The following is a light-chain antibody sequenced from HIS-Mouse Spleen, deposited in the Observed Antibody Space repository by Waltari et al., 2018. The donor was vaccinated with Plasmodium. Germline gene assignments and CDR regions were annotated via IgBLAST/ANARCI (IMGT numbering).Light chain of an antibody. CDR3: QQYNSYSWT. CDR1: QSISSW. Sequence: IQMTQSPSTLSASVGDRVTLSCRASQSISSWLAWYQQKPGKAPKLLIYKASSVESGVPSRFSGSGSGTEFTLTISSLQPDDFATYYCQQYNSYSWTFGQGTKVEIK. CDR2: KAS. J-gene: IGKJ1*01. V-gene: IGKV1-5*03.